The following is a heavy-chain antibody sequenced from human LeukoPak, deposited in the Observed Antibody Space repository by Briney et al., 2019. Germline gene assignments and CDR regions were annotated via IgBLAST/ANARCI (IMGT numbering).Heavy chain of an antibody. CDR3: ARAPDPNFYDRSGFDY. V-gene: IGHV4-31*03. CDR1: GTSVSNYIFY. CDR2: IYHTGDT. Sequence: PSETLSLTCSVSGTSVSNYIFYWNWIRQQPGKGLEWIGYIYHTGDTFYNPSLKSRVTISLDTSQNQFSLNLSSVTAADTAVYYCARAPDPNFYDRSGFDYWGQGTLITVSS. D-gene: IGHD3-22*01. J-gene: IGHJ4*02.